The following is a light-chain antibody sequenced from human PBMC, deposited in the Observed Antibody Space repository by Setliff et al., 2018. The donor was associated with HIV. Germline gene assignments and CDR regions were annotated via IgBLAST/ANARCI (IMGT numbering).Light chain of an antibody. Sequence: QSVLAQPPPVSAAPGQKVTISCSGGSSNIGKNFVSWYQQFPGAAPKLVIYENNKRPSGIPDRFSGSKSGTSATLDITGLQTGDEADYYCGTWDSGLISAVGVFGSGTKVTVL. J-gene: IGLJ1*01. CDR1: SSNIGKNF. CDR2: ENN. V-gene: IGLV1-51*01. CDR3: GTWDSGLISAVGV.